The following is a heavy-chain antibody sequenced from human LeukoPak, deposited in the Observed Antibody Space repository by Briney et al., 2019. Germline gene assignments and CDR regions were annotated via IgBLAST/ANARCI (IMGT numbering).Heavy chain of an antibody. V-gene: IGHV3-7*03. J-gene: IGHJ4*02. CDR1: GFIFSNSW. D-gene: IGHD3-10*01. CDR2: IKQDGSEK. Sequence: PGGSLRLSCGASGFIFSNSWMSWVRQAPGKGLEWVANIKQDGSEKKYVDSVKGRFTISRDNAKNSLYLQMNSLRAEDTAVYYCATGSGSYYSHYWGQGTLVTVSS. CDR3: ATGSGSYYSHY.